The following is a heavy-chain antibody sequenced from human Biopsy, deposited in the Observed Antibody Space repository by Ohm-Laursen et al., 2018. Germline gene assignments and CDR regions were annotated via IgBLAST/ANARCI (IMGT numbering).Heavy chain of an antibody. CDR3: AADINVWNVNY. J-gene: IGHJ4*02. D-gene: IGHD1-1*01. CDR1: GYAVTEFS. V-gene: IGHV1-24*01. Sequence: ATVKISCKVSGYAVTEFSMHWVRQAPGKGLGWMGGFAPENGKTIYAQKFQGRVTMTEDTSTDTAYMELSSQRSEYTAVYYCAADINVWNVNYWGQGTQVTVSS. CDR2: FAPENGKT.